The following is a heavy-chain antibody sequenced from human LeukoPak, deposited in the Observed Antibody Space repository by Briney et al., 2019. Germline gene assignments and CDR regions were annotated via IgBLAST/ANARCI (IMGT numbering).Heavy chain of an antibody. J-gene: IGHJ3*02. V-gene: IGHV4-39*01. CDR2: IYYSGST. D-gene: IGHD6-19*01. CDR1: GGSISSSSYY. Sequence: TASETLSLTCTVSGGSISSSSYYWGWIRQPPGKGLEWIGSIYYSGSTYYNPSLKSRVTISVDTSKNQFSLKLSSVTAADTAVYYCASFFNIDGAVASDAFDIWGQGTMVTVSS. CDR3: ASFFNIDGAVASDAFDI.